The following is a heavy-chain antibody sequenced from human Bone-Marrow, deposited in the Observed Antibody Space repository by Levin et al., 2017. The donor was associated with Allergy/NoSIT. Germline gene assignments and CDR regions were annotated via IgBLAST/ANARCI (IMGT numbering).Heavy chain of an antibody. CDR3: ARVSGSGSYYNIFYHYGMDI. CDR1: GFIFGGYS. J-gene: IGHJ6*02. D-gene: IGHD3-10*01. CDR2: LSSSSDYI. V-gene: IGHV3-21*01. Sequence: SCAASGFIFGGYSMNWIRQAPGKGLEWVAALSSSSDYIHYADSVKGRFTISRDNAKNSLDLEMNSLRADDTAIYYCARVSGSGSYYNIFYHYGMDIWGQGTTVTVTS.